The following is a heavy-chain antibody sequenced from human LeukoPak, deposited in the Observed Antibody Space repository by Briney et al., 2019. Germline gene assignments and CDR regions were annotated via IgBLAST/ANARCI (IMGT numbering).Heavy chain of an antibody. D-gene: IGHD6-19*01. Sequence: GGSLRLSCAASGFTFSSYGMHWVRQAPGKGLEWVSYINSGSSTITYADSVKGRFTISRDNAKSSLSLQMNSLRAEDTAVYYCAREYSSGWSDYWGQGTLVTVSS. V-gene: IGHV3-48*04. J-gene: IGHJ4*02. CDR3: AREYSSGWSDY. CDR2: INSGSSTI. CDR1: GFTFSSYG.